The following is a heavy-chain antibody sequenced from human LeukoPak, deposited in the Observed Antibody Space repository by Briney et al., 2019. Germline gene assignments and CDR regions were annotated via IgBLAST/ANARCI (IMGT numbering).Heavy chain of an antibody. Sequence: PGGSLRLSCAASGFTFANYAMSWVRQGPGKGLEWVSNISGSGGSTYYADSVKGRFTIPRDNSKNTLFLQMNSLRPDDTAVYFCAKDQKSIAATGYDYWGQGTLVTVSS. CDR2: ISGSGGST. D-gene: IGHD6-13*01. CDR1: GFTFANYA. CDR3: AKDQKSIAATGYDY. V-gene: IGHV3-23*01. J-gene: IGHJ4*02.